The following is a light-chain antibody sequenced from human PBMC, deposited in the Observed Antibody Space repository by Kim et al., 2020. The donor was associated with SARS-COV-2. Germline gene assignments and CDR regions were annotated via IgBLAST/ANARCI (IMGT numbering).Light chain of an antibody. CDR3: QSYDTRLSGAV. J-gene: IGLJ3*02. Sequence: RVTIAGIGSSSNIGSGYDVHWYQQFPGTAPKLVIYGNNNRPSGVPDRFSGSKSGTSASLAITGLQAEDEADYYCQSYDTRLSGAVFGGGTKLTVL. CDR1: SSNIGSGYD. V-gene: IGLV1-40*01. CDR2: GNN.